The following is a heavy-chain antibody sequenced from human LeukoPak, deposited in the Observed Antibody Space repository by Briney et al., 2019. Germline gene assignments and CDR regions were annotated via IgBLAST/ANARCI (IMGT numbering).Heavy chain of an antibody. Sequence: GGSLRLSCAASGFTFTTYGFNWVRQAPGKGLEWVSAISGSGGSTYYADSVKGRFTICRDNSTNTLYLQMNSLRAEDTAVYYCARSSSSSWDFDYWGQGTLVTVSS. D-gene: IGHD6-13*01. J-gene: IGHJ4*02. CDR1: GFTFTTYG. CDR3: ARSSSSSWDFDY. CDR2: ISGSGGST. V-gene: IGHV3-23*01.